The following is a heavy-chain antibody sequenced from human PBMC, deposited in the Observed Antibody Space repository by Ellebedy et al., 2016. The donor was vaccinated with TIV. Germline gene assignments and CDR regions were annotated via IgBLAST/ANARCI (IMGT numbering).Heavy chain of an antibody. CDR2: IYSGGST. Sequence: GGSLRLSXAASGFTVSSNYMSWVRQAPGKGLEWVSVIYSGGSTYYADSVKGRFTISRDNSKNTLYLQMNSLRAEDTAVYYCAREGGDPYYFDYWGQGTLVTVSS. V-gene: IGHV3-66*01. CDR3: AREGGDPYYFDY. CDR1: GFTVSSNY. J-gene: IGHJ4*02.